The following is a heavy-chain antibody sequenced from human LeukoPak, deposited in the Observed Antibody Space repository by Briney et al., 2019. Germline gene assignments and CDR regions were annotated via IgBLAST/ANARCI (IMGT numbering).Heavy chain of an antibody. CDR3: ARDLTYYDFWSGYPFDY. J-gene: IGHJ4*02. CDR1: GYTFTGYY. CDR2: INPNSGGT. D-gene: IGHD3-3*01. V-gene: IGHV1-2*02. Sequence: ASVNVSCKASGYTFTGYYMHWVRQAPGQGLEWMGWINPNSGGTNYAQKFQGRVTMTRDTSISTAYMELSRLRSDDTAVYYCARDLTYYDFWSGYPFDYWGQGTLVTVSS.